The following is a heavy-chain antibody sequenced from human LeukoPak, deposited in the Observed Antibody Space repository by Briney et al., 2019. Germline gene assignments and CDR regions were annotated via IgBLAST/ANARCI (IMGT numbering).Heavy chain of an antibody. J-gene: IGHJ4*02. D-gene: IGHD2-21*02. CDR3: AKDEISYCGGDCFFVY. V-gene: IGHV3-30*18. Sequence: ARSLRLSCAASGFTFSNYGMHWVRQAPGKGLEWVAVISYDGSNKYYADSVKGRFTISRDNSKNTLYLQMNSLRAEDTAVYFCAKDEISYCGGDCFFVYWGQGTLVTVSS. CDR2: ISYDGSNK. CDR1: GFTFSNYG.